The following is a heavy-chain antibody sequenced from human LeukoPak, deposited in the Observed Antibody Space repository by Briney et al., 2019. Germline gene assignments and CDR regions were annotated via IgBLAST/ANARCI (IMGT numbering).Heavy chain of an antibody. CDR3: ARGGRYGACAWNDY. CDR1: GFPLCIIY. Sequence: PGGSPRLSRAASGFPLCIIYMSGVPRAPRRGQERGSVIHSGGATYYANAVTGRFTLSRGNSNHTRYLHMNTPRPEGTAVYYCARGGRYGACAWNDYWGEGTLVTVSS. CDR2: IHSGGAT. J-gene: IGHJ4*02. D-gene: IGHD4/OR15-4a*01. V-gene: IGHV3-53*01.